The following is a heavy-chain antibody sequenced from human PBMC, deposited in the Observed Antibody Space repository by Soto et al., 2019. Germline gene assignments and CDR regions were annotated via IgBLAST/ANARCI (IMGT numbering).Heavy chain of an antibody. V-gene: IGHV4-34*01. CDR2: INHSGST. CDR1: GGSFSGYY. D-gene: IGHD6-13*01. CDR3: ARGDPGGSSSWYGADY. J-gene: IGHJ4*02. Sequence: SETLSLTCAVYGGSFSGYYWSWIRQPPGKGLEWIGEINHSGSTNYNPSLKSRVTISVDTSKNQFSLKLSSVTAADTAVYYCARGDPGGSSSWYGADYWGQGTLVTVSS.